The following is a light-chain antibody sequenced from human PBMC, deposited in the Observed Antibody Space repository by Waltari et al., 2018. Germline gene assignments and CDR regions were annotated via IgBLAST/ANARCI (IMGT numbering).Light chain of an antibody. CDR1: SSDVGPSNY. V-gene: IGLV2-14*03. Sequence: QSALTQPASVSGSPGQSITISCTGTSSDVGPSNYVSWYQQYPGKAPKLIIYDVSYRPSGVSSRFSGSKSGNTASLTISGLQAEDEADYYCNSYTTISTWGFGGGTKLTVL. CDR3: NSYTTISTWG. CDR2: DVS. J-gene: IGLJ2*01.